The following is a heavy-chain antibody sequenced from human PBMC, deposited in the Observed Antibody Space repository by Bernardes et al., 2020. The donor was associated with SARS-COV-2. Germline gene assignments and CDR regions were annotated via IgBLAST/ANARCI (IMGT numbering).Heavy chain of an antibody. V-gene: IGHV3-48*01. CDR2: ISSSSSTI. Sequence: GGSLRLSCTASGITFRSYSMNWVRQAPGKGLEWVSYISSSSSTIYYADSVKGRFTISRDNSENTLYLQMNSLRAEDTAIYFCAKDRGDGQWLAFDYWGQGTLVTVSS. J-gene: IGHJ4*02. CDR3: AKDRGDGQWLAFDY. D-gene: IGHD6-19*01. CDR1: GITFRSYS.